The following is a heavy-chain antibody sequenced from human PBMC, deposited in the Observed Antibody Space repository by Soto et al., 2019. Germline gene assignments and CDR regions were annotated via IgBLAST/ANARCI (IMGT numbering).Heavy chain of an antibody. D-gene: IGHD2-15*01. CDR2: ITPFNGDT. CDR3: ARVRVVVGATIDS. Sequence: ASVKVSCKASGYTCSSNSIHWVRQAPGQGLEWMGWITPFNGDTSYAQKFQGRVTMTTDTSTSTVFMELRSLRFDDTAVYYCARVRVVVGATIDSWGQGTLVTVSS. CDR1: GYTCSSNS. J-gene: IGHJ4*02. V-gene: IGHV1-18*04.